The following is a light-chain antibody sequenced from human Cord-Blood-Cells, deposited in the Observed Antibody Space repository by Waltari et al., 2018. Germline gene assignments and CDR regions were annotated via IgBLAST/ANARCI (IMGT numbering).Light chain of an antibody. J-gene: IGLJ3*02. CDR3: QSYDSSNQV. Sequence: NFMLTQPHSVSESPGKTVTISCTGSSGSIASNYVQWYQQRPGSAPTTVIYEDNPRPSGVPDRFSGSIDSSSNSASLTISGLKTEDEADYYCQSYDSSNQVFGGGTKLTVL. CDR1: SGSIASNY. CDR2: EDN. V-gene: IGLV6-57*02.